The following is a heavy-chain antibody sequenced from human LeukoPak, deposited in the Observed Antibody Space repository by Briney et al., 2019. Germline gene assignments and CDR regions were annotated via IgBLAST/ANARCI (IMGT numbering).Heavy chain of an antibody. Sequence: PGGSLRLSCAAPGFSFSDYDIHWVRLAPGKGLEWVTFIRYDGSNTYAESVKGRFTISRDNSKNTVYLQMNSLEIEDTAIYYCAKNRWGSVATPDSWGQGTVVTVSS. CDR2: IRYDGSNT. CDR3: AKNRWGSVATPDS. CDR1: GFSFSDYD. V-gene: IGHV3-30*02. J-gene: IGHJ4*02. D-gene: IGHD5-12*01.